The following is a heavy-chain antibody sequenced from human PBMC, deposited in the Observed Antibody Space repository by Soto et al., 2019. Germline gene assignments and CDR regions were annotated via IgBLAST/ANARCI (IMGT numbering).Heavy chain of an antibody. D-gene: IGHD6-13*01. CDR1: GFTFSSYA. CDR3: ARDLGFGHEQQLAQSDYYGMDV. Sequence: GGSLRLSCAASGFTFSSYAMHWVRQAPGKGLEWVAVISYDGSNKYYADSVKGRFTISRDNSKNTLYLQMNSLRAEDTAVYYCARDLGFGHEQQLAQSDYYGMDVWGQGTTVTVSS. CDR2: ISYDGSNK. V-gene: IGHV3-30-3*01. J-gene: IGHJ6*02.